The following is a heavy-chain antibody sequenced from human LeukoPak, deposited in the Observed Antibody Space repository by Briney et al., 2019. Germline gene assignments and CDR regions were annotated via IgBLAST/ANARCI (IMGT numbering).Heavy chain of an antibody. V-gene: IGHV3-48*03. CDR1: GFTFSSYE. D-gene: IGHD5-18*01. CDR2: ISSSGSTI. CDR3: ARQTEWIQLWDT. J-gene: IGHJ5*02. Sequence: PGGSLRLSCAASGFTFSSYEMNWVRQAPGKGLEWVSYISSSGSTIYYADSVKGRFTISRDNAKNSLYLQMNSLRAEDTAVYYCARQTEWIQLWDTWGQGTLVTVSS.